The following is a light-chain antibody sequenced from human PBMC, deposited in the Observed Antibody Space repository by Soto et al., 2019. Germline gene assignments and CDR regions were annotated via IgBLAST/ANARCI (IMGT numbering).Light chain of an antibody. V-gene: IGLV2-14*01. CDR2: EVS. J-gene: IGLJ1*01. CDR3: SSYKSSSTLCV. Sequence: QSVLTQPGSVSGSPGQSITISCTGTSSDVGGYNYVSWYQQHPGKAPKLMLYEVSNRPSGISNRFSGSKSGNTASLTISGLQAEDEADYYCSSYKSSSTLCVFGTGNKVTV. CDR1: SSDVGGYNY.